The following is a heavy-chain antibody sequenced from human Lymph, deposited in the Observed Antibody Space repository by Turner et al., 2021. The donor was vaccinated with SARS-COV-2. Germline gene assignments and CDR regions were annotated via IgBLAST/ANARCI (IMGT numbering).Heavy chain of an antibody. J-gene: IGHJ4*02. D-gene: IGHD3-22*01. CDR1: GFTFSSSG. V-gene: IGHV3-23*01. Sequence: VQLFGSGVGLVQPAGSLRLSCAFSGFTFSSSGMWWVRQATGKGLEWVSTISGSGGSTYYADTVKGRFTISRDNSKNTLYLKMNSLRAEDTAVYYCAKNEMAMIVVVITLFDYWGQGTLVTVSS. CDR3: AKNEMAMIVVVITLFDY. CDR2: ISGSGGST.